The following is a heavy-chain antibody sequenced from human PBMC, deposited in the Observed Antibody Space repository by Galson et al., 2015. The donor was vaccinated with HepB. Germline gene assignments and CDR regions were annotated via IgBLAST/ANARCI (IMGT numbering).Heavy chain of an antibody. J-gene: IGHJ4*02. CDR1: GYTFTSYY. V-gene: IGHV1-46*01. Sequence: SVKVSCKASGYTFTSYYMHWVRQAPGQGLEWMGIINPRGGSTSYAQKFQGRVTMTRDTSTSTVYMELSSLKSGDTAVYYCARDDSSGWSFDYWGQGTLVTVSS. D-gene: IGHD6-19*01. CDR2: INPRGGST. CDR3: ARDDSSGWSFDY.